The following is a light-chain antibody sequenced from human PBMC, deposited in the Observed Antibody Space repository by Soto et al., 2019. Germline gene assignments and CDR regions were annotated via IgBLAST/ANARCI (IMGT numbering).Light chain of an antibody. CDR3: QQDAVSPET. J-gene: IGKJ1*01. Sequence: EVVLTQSPAILSLFPGERAALSCRASQDVGSSYLAWYQQKPGQAPRLLIYGASGRARGIPDRFSGSGSGTDFTLTIRGLEPEDVAGYYCQQDAVSPETFGQGTTVEV. CDR2: GAS. V-gene: IGKV3-20*01. CDR1: QDVGSSY.